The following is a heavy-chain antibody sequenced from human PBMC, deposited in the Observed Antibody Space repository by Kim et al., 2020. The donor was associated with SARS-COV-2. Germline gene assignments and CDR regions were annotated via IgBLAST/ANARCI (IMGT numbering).Heavy chain of an antibody. Sequence: GGSLRLSCAASGFTFRSYAMNWVRQAPGKGLEWVSGISGSGGSTYYADSVKGRFTISRDNSKNTLYLQMNSLRDEDTAVYYCAKEAGGFDDWGKGTLVTVSS. D-gene: IGHD3-10*01. V-gene: IGHV3-23*01. CDR2: ISGSGGST. CDR3: AKEAGGFDD. J-gene: IGHJ4*02. CDR1: GFTFRSYA.